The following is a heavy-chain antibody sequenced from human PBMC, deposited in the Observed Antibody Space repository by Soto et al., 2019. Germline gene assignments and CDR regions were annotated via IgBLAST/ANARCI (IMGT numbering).Heavy chain of an antibody. Sequence: GESLKISCKGSGYSFAGYWITWVRQKPGKDLEWMGRIDPGDSQTYYSPSFRGHVTISATKSITTVFLQWSSLRASDTAMYYCARQIYDSDTGPNFQYYFDSWGQGTPVTVSS. CDR1: GYSFAGYW. J-gene: IGHJ4*02. V-gene: IGHV5-10-1*01. CDR2: IDPGDSQT. CDR3: ARQIYDSDTGPNFQYYFDS. D-gene: IGHD3-22*01.